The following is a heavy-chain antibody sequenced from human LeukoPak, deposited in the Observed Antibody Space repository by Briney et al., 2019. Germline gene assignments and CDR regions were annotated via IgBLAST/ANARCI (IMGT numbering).Heavy chain of an antibody. J-gene: IGHJ4*02. CDR2: ISASDGYA. CDR3: ARAPPGFTFGPGDY. V-gene: IGHV1-18*01. Sequence: AASVTVSCKASGYTFTSYGITWVRQAPGQGLEWMGWISASDGYATYAQKLQGRVTMTTDTPTSTAYMELRSLRSDDTAVYSCARAPPGFTFGPGDYWGQGTLVTVSS. D-gene: IGHD3-3*01. CDR1: GYTFTSYG.